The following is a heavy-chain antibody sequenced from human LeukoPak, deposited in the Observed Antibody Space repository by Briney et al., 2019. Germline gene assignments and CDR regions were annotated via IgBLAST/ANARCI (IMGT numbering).Heavy chain of an antibody. V-gene: IGHV4-4*02. D-gene: IGHD3-3*01. J-gene: IGHJ4*02. CDR3: AGPISDFSSDY. CDR1: GGSIISTNW. CDR2: IYHSGST. Sequence: SENLSLNCAGSGGSIISTNWWTWVRRPPGKGVEWIGEIYHSGSTNYNPSLKSRVTMAVDKCKNQFSLNVSSVTAADTAVYYCAGPISDFSSDYWGQGTLVTVSS.